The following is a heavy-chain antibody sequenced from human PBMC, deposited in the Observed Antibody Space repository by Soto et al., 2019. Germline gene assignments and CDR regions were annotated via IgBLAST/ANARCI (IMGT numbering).Heavy chain of an antibody. CDR1: GFTFSSYA. V-gene: IGHV3-23*01. D-gene: IGHD3-22*01. Sequence: EVQLLGSGGGFIQPGGSLRLSCAASGFTFSSYAMNWVRQAPGKGLEWVSGISGSGGSTHYADSVKVRFTISRDNSKNTMYMTMKNLRAEETAEYYCEQEVGNSCGYDDVDDWGQGTLVTVSS. CDR3: EQEVGNSCGYDDVDD. CDR2: ISGSGGST. J-gene: IGHJ4*02.